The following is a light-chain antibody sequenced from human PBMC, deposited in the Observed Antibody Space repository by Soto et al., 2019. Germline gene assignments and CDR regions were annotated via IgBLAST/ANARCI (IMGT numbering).Light chain of an antibody. CDR3: HHYASSNTLV. CDR1: SSDVGGYNY. V-gene: IGLV2-14*03. Sequence: QSVLTQPASVSGSPGQSITISCTGTSSDVGGYNYVCWYQQHPGKAPKLMIYDVTNRPSGISDRFSGFKSGNTASLTISGPQADEQAGLYLHHYASSNTLVFGGGTKVTVL. CDR2: DVT. J-gene: IGLJ3*02.